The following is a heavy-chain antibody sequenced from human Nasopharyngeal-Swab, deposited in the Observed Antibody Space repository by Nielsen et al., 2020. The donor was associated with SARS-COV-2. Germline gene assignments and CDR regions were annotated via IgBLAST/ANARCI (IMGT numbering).Heavy chain of an antibody. CDR3: AREGGPESYDSSGYLDY. CDR2: IKQDGSEK. J-gene: IGHJ4*02. Sequence: GESLKISCAASGFTFSSYWMSWVRQAPGKGLEWVANIKQDGSEKYYVDSVKGRFTISRDNAKNSLYLQMNSLRAEDTAVHYCAREGGPESYDSSGYLDYWGQGTLVTVSS. CDR1: GFTFSSYW. D-gene: IGHD3-22*01. V-gene: IGHV3-7*01.